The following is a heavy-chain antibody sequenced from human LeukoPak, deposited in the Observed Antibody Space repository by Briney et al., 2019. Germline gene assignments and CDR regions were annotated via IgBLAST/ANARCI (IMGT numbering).Heavy chain of an antibody. Sequence: ASVKVSFKASGYTFTKYYMHWVRQAPGQGGEGMGILNPSGGSTSYAQKFQGRVTMTRDTSTSTVYMELSSLRSEDTAVYYCARDAGATTPSPDYWGQGTLVTVSS. CDR2: LNPSGGST. V-gene: IGHV1-46*01. CDR1: GYTFTKYY. D-gene: IGHD1-26*01. CDR3: ARDAGATTPSPDY. J-gene: IGHJ4*02.